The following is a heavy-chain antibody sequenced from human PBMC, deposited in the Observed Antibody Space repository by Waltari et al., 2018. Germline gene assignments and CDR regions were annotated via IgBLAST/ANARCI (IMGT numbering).Heavy chain of an antibody. D-gene: IGHD2-15*01. CDR3: ASSSHLAFHYGMDV. V-gene: IGHV1-69*05. Sequence: HVQLVQSGAEVKKPGSSVTVSCKASGGTSSSYAISWVRQAPGQGLEWMGGIIPIFGTANDAQKVQGRVTITTDESTSTAYMELSSLRSEDTAVYYCASSSHLAFHYGMDVWGQGTTVTVSS. CDR2: IIPIFGTA. J-gene: IGHJ6*02. CDR1: GGTSSSYA.